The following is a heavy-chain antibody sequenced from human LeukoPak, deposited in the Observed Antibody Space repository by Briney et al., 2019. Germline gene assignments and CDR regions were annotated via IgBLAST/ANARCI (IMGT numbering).Heavy chain of an antibody. D-gene: IGHD3-10*01. CDR2: INHSGST. Sequence: KPGGSLRLSCAASGFTFSSYAMSWIRQPPGKGLEWIGEINHSGSTNYNPSLKSRVTISVDTSKNQFSLKLSSVTAADTAVYYCARWRGGGSGLYYFDYWGQGTLVTVSS. CDR3: ARWRGGGSGLYYFDY. V-gene: IGHV4-34*08. CDR1: GFTFSSYA. J-gene: IGHJ4*02.